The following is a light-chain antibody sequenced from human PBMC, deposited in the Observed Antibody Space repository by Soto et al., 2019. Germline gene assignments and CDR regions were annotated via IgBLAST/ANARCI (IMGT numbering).Light chain of an antibody. V-gene: IGLV2-14*01. CDR2: EVS. CDR3: SSYTSSSTLV. J-gene: IGLJ2*01. Sequence: QSALTQPASVSGSPGQSITISCTGTRSDVGGYNYVSWYQQHPGKATKLMIYEVSNRPSGVSNRFSGSKSGNTAYLTISGLKSADEAAYYCSSYTSSSTLVFGGGTKLTVL. CDR1: RSDVGGYNY.